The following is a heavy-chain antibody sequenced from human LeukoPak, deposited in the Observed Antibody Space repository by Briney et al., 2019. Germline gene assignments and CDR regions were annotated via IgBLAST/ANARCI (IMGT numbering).Heavy chain of an antibody. Sequence: GGSLRLSCAASGFTFSSYAMHWVRQAPGKGLEWVAVISYDGSNKYYADSVKGRFTISRDNSKNTLYLQMNSLRAEDTAVYYCARDQKYYYDSSGYYSLHGTPDLNYWGQGTLVTVSS. J-gene: IGHJ4*02. V-gene: IGHV3-30*04. CDR2: ISYDGSNK. CDR1: GFTFSSYA. D-gene: IGHD3-22*01. CDR3: ARDQKYYYDSSGYYSLHGTPDLNY.